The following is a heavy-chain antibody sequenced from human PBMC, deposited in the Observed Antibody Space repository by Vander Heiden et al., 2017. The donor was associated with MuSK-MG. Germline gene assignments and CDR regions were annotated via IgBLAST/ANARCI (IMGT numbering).Heavy chain of an antibody. Sequence: EVQLLESGGGLVQPGGSLRLSCAASGFTFSSYAMSWVRQAPGKGLEWVSAISGSGGSTYYADSVKGRFTISRDNSKNTLYLKMNSLRAEDTAVYYCAKDRKRYCDWIDAFDIWGQGTMVTVSS. CDR3: AKDRKRYCDWIDAFDI. V-gene: IGHV3-23*01. D-gene: IGHD3-9*01. CDR2: ISGSGGST. CDR1: GFTFSSYA. J-gene: IGHJ3*02.